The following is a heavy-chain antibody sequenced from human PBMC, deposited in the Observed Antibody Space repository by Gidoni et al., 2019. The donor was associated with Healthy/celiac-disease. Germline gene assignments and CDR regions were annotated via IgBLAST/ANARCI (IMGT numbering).Heavy chain of an antibody. CDR3: ARDLADYYGSGSYS. D-gene: IGHD3-10*01. CDR2: IIPIIGIA. Sequence: QVQLVQSGAEVKKPGSSVKVPCKASGGTFSSYAISWVRQAPGQGLEWMGRIIPIIGIASYAQKFQGRVTITADKSTSTAYMELSSLRSEDTAVYYCARDLADYYGSGSYSWGQGTLVTVSS. V-gene: IGHV1-69*04. CDR1: GGTFSSYA. J-gene: IGHJ4*02.